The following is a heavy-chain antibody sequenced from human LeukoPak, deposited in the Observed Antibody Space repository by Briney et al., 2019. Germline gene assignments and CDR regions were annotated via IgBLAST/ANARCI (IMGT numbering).Heavy chain of an antibody. D-gene: IGHD2-15*01. CDR2: IGTAGDT. J-gene: IGHJ4*02. CDR1: GFTFSSYS. CDR3: ARGADTHFDY. Sequence: GGSLRLSCAASGFTFSSYSMNWVRQATGKGLEWVSAIGTAGDTYYQGSVRGRFTMSRENAMNSLYLQMNSLTAGDTAVYYCARGADTHFDYWGQGILVTVSS. V-gene: IGHV3-13*04.